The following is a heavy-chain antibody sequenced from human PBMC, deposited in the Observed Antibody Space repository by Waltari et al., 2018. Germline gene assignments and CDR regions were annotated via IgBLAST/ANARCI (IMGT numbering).Heavy chain of an antibody. D-gene: IGHD6-19*01. V-gene: IGHV1-69*13. CDR3: ARDTGVRYSSGSYGYYFDY. Sequence: QVQLVQSGAEVKKPGASVKVSCKASGGTFSSYAISWVRQAPGQGLEWMGGIIPICGTANYAQKFQGRVTITADESTSTAYMELSSLRSEDTAVYYCARDTGVRYSSGSYGYYFDYWGQGTLVTVSS. CDR2: IIPICGTA. CDR1: GGTFSSYA. J-gene: IGHJ4*02.